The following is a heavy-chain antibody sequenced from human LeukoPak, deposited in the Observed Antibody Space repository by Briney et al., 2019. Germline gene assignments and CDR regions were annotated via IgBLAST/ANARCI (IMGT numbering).Heavy chain of an antibody. Sequence: SETLSLTCSVSGGSVSTNYWSWIRQSPEKGLEWIAYTSYSGSTNYNPSLKSRVTISVDTSKNQFSLTLSSVTAADTAVYYCARGGLPAALTYFHHWGQGTLVTVSS. V-gene: IGHV4-59*02. CDR3: ARGGLPAALTYFHH. CDR1: GGSVSTNY. CDR2: TSYSGST. J-gene: IGHJ1*01. D-gene: IGHD6-13*01.